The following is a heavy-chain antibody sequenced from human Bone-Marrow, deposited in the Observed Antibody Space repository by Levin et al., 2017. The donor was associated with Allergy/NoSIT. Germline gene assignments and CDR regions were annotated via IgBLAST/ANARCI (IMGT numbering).Heavy chain of an antibody. D-gene: IGHD2-2*01. CDR1: GFTFSSCS. Sequence: GESLKISCAASGFTFSSCSMNWVRQVPGKGLEWVSSISSSSTYIYYADSVKGRFTISRDNAKNSLYLQMNSLRAEDTAVYYCAAGSSTRTFYFDYWGQGTLVTVSS. J-gene: IGHJ4*02. CDR2: ISSSSTYI. CDR3: AAGSSTRTFYFDY. V-gene: IGHV3-21*01.